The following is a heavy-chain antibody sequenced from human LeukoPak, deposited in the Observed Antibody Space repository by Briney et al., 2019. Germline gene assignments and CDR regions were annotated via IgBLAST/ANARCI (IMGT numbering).Heavy chain of an antibody. CDR3: APCSGGSCYSGGYFEY. CDR2: IKQDGSET. J-gene: IGHJ4*02. D-gene: IGHD2-15*01. Sequence: GGSLRLSCAVSGFTFSSYWMSWVRQAPGKGLEWVANIKQDGSETYYMDSVRGRFTISRDNAKNSLYLQMNSLRAEDTALYYCAPCSGGSCYSGGYFEYWGQGTLVTVSS. V-gene: IGHV3-7*02. CDR1: GFTFSSYW.